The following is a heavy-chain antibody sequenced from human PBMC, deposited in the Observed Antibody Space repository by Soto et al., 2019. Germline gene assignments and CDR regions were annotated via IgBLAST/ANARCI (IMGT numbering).Heavy chain of an antibody. Sequence: EVLLLESGGDLVQPGGSLRLSCAASAFSFSTYAMNWVRQAPGKGLEWVSSISGSGGTTYYADSVKGQFTISRDNSKNTLDLQMNSLRAEDTAVYYCAKGRAYGDYGGVDYWGQGTLVTVSS. J-gene: IGHJ4*02. CDR2: ISGSGGTT. CDR3: AKGRAYGDYGGVDY. CDR1: AFSFSTYA. D-gene: IGHD4-17*01. V-gene: IGHV3-23*01.